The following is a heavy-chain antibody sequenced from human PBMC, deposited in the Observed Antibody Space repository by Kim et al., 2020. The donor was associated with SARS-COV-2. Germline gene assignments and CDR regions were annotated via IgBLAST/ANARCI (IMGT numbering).Heavy chain of an antibody. CDR2: INTNTGNP. D-gene: IGHD3-9*01. CDR1: GYTFTSYA. Sequence: ASVKVSCKASGYTFTSYAMNWVRQAPGQGLEWMGWINTNTGNPTYAQGFTGRFVFSLDTSVSTAYLQISSLKAEDTAVYYCAREYYDILTGYRTSRDYHYYYYYGMDVWGQGTTVTVSS. J-gene: IGHJ6*02. V-gene: IGHV7-4-1*02. CDR3: AREYYDILTGYRTSRDYHYYYYYGMDV.